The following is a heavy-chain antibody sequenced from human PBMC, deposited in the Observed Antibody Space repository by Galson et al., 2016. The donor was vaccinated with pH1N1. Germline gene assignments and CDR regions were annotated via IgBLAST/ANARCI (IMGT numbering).Heavy chain of an antibody. CDR1: GDSISSSY. J-gene: IGHJ6*02. D-gene: IGHD3-16*01. CDR2: IYMRGNT. Sequence: ETLSLTCTVSGDSISSSYWSWMRQPAGKGLECIGWIYMRGNTNYNPPLKSRVTMSVDTAKNQFSLKLSSVTAADTAVYYCVRGQNSVYYVLGMDVWGQGTTVTVSS. CDR3: VRGQNSVYYVLGMDV. V-gene: IGHV4-4*07.